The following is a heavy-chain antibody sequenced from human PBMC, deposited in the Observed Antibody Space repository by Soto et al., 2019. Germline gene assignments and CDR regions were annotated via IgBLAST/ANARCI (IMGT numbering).Heavy chain of an antibody. J-gene: IGHJ6*02. CDR2: IYSGGST. D-gene: IGHD5-18*01. CDR1: GFAVSSNY. Sequence: GGSVRLSCAASGFAVSSNYMSWVRQAPGKGLEWVSVIYSGGSTYYADSVKGRFTISRDNSKNTLYLQMNSLRAEDTAVYYCARDPGGYSYGYNYYYYGMDVWGQGTTVTVSS. CDR3: ARDPGGYSYGYNYYYYGMDV. V-gene: IGHV3-53*01.